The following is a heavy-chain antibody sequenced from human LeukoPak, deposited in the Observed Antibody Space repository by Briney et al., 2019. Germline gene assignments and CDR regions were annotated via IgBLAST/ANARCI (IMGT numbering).Heavy chain of an antibody. CDR3: ARESIFGVVTQYYFDY. V-gene: IGHV3-48*01. J-gene: IGHJ4*02. CDR1: GFTFSNYS. D-gene: IGHD3-3*01. Sequence: PGGSLRLSCAASGFTFSNYSMSWVRQAPGKGLEWVADISSRSRTTYYADSVRGRFTISRDNAKNSLYLQMNSLRAEDTAVYYCARESIFGVVTQYYFDYWGQGTLVTVSS. CDR2: ISSRSRTT.